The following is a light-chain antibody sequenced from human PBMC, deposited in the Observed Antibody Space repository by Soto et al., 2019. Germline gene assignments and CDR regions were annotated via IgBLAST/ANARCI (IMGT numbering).Light chain of an antibody. J-gene: IGLJ2*01. CDR3: CSYAGSSRV. CDR1: SSDVGSYNL. Sequence: QSALTQPASVSGSPGQSITISCTGTSSDVGSYNLASWYQQHPGKAPKLMIYEGSKRPSGVSNRFSGSKSGNTASLTISGRQAEDEADYYCCSYAGSSRVFGGGTKLTVL. CDR2: EGS. V-gene: IGLV2-23*01.